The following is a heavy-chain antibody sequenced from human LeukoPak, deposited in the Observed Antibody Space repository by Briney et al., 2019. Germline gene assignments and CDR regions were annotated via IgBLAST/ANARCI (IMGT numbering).Heavy chain of an antibody. D-gene: IGHD4-17*01. V-gene: IGHV1-69*06. CDR2: IIPIFGTA. Sequence: SVKVSCKASGGTFSSYAISWVRQAPGQGLEWMGGIIPIFGTANYAQKFQGRVTITADKSTSTAYMELSSLRSEDTAVYYCARDSSPSDYGDPNRGPDWFDPWGQGTLVTVSS. J-gene: IGHJ5*02. CDR3: ARDSSPSDYGDPNRGPDWFDP. CDR1: GGTFSSYA.